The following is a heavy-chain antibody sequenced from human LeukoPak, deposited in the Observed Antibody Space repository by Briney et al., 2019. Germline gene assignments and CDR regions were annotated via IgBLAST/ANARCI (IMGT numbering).Heavy chain of an antibody. J-gene: IGHJ4*02. D-gene: IGHD5-24*01. Sequence: PSETLSLTCTVSGGSISSSSYYWGWIRQPPGKGLEWIGSIYYSGSTYYNPSLKSRVTISVDTSKNQFSLKLSSVTAADTAVYYCARHLSEMATITTFDYWGQGTLVTVSS. CDR2: IYYSGST. V-gene: IGHV4-39*01. CDR3: ARHLSEMATITTFDY. CDR1: GGSISSSSYY.